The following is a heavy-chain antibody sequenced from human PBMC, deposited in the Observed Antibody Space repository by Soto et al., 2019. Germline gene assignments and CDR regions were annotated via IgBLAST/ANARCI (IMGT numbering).Heavy chain of an antibody. CDR2: IYHSGST. D-gene: IGHD2-15*01. J-gene: IGHJ5*02. CDR1: GGHISSGGYS. CDR3: ARADRYCSGGSCYPGVFGWFDP. V-gene: IGHV4-30-2*01. Sequence: TLSLTCAVSGGHISSGGYSWGWIRQPPGKGPEWIGYIYHSGSTYYNPSLKSRVTISVDRSKNQFSLKLSSVTAADTAVYYCARADRYCSGGSCYPGVFGWFDPWGQGTLVTVSS.